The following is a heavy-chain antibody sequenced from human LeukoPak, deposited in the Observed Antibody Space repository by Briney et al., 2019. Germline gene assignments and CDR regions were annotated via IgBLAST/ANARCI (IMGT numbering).Heavy chain of an antibody. J-gene: IGHJ4*02. Sequence: GGSLRLSCAASGFGFSRYWMHWVRQAPGTGLKWVSRIYRDGSTTDYADSVKGRFSISRDNSKNTLYLDMNSLRVEDTAVYYCARAHNWKYGTFDYWGQGTLVTVSS. D-gene: IGHD1-7*01. CDR3: ARAHNWKYGTFDY. CDR1: GFGFSRYW. V-gene: IGHV3-74*01. CDR2: IYRDGSTT.